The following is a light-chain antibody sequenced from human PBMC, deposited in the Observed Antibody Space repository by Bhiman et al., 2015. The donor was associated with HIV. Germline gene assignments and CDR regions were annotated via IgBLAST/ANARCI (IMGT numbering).Light chain of an antibody. CDR2: KNN. Sequence: QSVLTQPPSASGTPGQRVTISCSGSSSNIGGNTVNWYQQFPGAAPRLLIYKNNQRPSGVPDRFSGSKSGTSASLAITGLQAEDEADYYCQSYDSSLTGFYVFGTGTQVTVL. CDR1: SSNIGGNT. CDR3: QSYDSSLTGFYV. V-gene: IGLV1-44*01. J-gene: IGLJ1*01.